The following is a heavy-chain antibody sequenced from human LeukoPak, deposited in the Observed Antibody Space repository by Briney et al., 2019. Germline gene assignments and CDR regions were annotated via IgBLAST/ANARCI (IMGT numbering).Heavy chain of an antibody. Sequence: GGSLRLSCVASGFTVSDYYMSWVRQAPGKGLEWVSLLYTDDTTIYSDSVEGRFTISRDDSKNTIYLHMTTLRGEDTAVYYCARGGAFYWNPRYWGQGTLVTVSS. CDR1: GFTVSDYY. V-gene: IGHV3-53*01. CDR3: ARGGAFYWNPRY. CDR2: LYTDDTT. J-gene: IGHJ4*02. D-gene: IGHD1-1*01.